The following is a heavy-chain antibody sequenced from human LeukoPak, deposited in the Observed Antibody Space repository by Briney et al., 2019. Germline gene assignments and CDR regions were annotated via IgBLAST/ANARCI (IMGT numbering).Heavy chain of an antibody. D-gene: IGHD5-18*01. V-gene: IGHV4-59*08. J-gene: IGHJ4*02. CDR2: IYYSGST. Sequence: SETLSLTCTVSGGSISSYYWSWIRQPPGKGLEWIGYIYYSGSTNYSPSLKSRVTISVDTSKNQFSLKLSSVTAADTAVYYCARHSLGYSYGYGYFDYWGQGTLVTVSS. CDR3: ARHSLGYSYGYGYFDY. CDR1: GGSISSYY.